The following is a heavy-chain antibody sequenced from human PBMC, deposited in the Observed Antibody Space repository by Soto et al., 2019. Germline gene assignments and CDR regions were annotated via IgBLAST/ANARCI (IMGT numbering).Heavy chain of an antibody. V-gene: IGHV4-4*02. J-gene: IGHJ3*01. D-gene: IGHD3-10*01. CDR2: IHNTGST. CDR3: ARGEVRGPFDV. Sequence: ASETLSLTCAVSGGSISSSNWWSWIRQPPGKGPEWIGFIHNTGSTSYNPSLRSRLTISSDMSKNNFSLRLNSVTAADTALYFCARGEVRGPFDVWGQGIKVTVSS. CDR1: GGSISSSNW.